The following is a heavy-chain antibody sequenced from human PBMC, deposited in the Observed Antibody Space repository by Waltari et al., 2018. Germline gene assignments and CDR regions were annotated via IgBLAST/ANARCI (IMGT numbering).Heavy chain of an antibody. Sequence: QVQLVQSGAEVKKPGASVKVSCKASGYTFTSYDINWVRQATGQGLEWMGWMNPNSGNTGYAQKFQGRVTITRNTSISTAYMELSSLRSEDTAVYYCASSGATKKLYGDEAFDIWGQGTMVTVSS. V-gene: IGHV1-8*03. CDR3: ASSGATKKLYGDEAFDI. CDR1: GYTFTSYD. CDR2: MNPNSGNT. D-gene: IGHD4-17*01. J-gene: IGHJ3*02.